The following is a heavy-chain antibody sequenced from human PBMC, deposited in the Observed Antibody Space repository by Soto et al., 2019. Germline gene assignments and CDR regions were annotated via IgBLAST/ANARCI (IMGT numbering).Heavy chain of an antibody. CDR2: IYYSGST. J-gene: IGHJ4*02. D-gene: IGHD5-12*01. CDR3: ARHAVNVATFCFDY. Sequence: QLQLQESGPGLVKPSETLSLTCTVSGGSISSSSYYWGWIRQPPGKGLEWIGSIYYSGSTYYNPSLKSRITISVDTSKNQFSLKLSSVTAADTAVYYCARHAVNVATFCFDYWGQGTLVTVSS. V-gene: IGHV4-39*01. CDR1: GGSISSSSYY.